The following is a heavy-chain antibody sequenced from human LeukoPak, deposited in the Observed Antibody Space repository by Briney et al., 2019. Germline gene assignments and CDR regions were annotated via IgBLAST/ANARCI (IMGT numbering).Heavy chain of an antibody. D-gene: IGHD1-26*01. Sequence: GGSLRLSCAAAGFTFSDYGMNWVRQAPGKGLEWVSSISSSSSYIYYADSVKGRFTISRDNAKNSLYLQMNSLRAEDTAVYYCARYSGSYLWFDPWGQGTLVTVSS. J-gene: IGHJ5*02. CDR2: ISSSSSYI. CDR3: ARYSGSYLWFDP. CDR1: GFTFSDYG. V-gene: IGHV3-21*01.